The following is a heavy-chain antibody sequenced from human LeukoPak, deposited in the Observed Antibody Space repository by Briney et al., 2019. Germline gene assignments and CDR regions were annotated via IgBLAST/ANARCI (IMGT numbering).Heavy chain of an antibody. Sequence: GGSLRLSCAASGFTFSSHWMHWVRQAPGKGLVWVSRIESDGSTKMYADSVRGRFTISRDNAKNALYLQVNSLRAEDTAVYYCAREHRGAGATVDYWGQGILVTVSS. CDR3: AREHRGAGATVDY. CDR1: GFTFSSHW. J-gene: IGHJ4*02. V-gene: IGHV3-74*03. D-gene: IGHD1-26*01. CDR2: IESDGSTK.